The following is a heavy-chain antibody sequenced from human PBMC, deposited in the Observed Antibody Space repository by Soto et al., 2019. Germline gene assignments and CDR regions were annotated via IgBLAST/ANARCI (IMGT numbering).Heavy chain of an antibody. V-gene: IGHV3-23*01. CDR1: AFTFSSYA. Sequence: EVQLLESGGGLVQPGGSLRLSCAASAFTFSSYAMSWVRQAPGKGLEWVSGISGSGDNTYYADSVKGRFTISRDNSKNAXFLQLNSLRAEDTAVYYCAIRPGTYSSGWYLPYFDYWGQGTLVTVSS. CDR3: AIRPGTYSSGWYLPYFDY. D-gene: IGHD6-19*01. CDR2: ISGSGDNT. J-gene: IGHJ4*02.